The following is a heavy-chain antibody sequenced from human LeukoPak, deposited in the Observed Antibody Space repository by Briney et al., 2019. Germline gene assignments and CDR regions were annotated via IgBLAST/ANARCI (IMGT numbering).Heavy chain of an antibody. V-gene: IGHV3-11*06. CDR3: ARVGGKGYCSGGICPYYFDY. CDR2: ISSSSGDT. Sequence: GGSLRLSCAASGFTFSDYYMSWIRQAPGKGLEWVSYISSSSGDTSYADSVKGRFTISRDNTKNSLFLQMNSLRAEDTAVYYCARVGGKGYCSGGICPYYFDYWGQGTLVTVSS. J-gene: IGHJ4*02. D-gene: IGHD2-15*01. CDR1: GFTFSDYY.